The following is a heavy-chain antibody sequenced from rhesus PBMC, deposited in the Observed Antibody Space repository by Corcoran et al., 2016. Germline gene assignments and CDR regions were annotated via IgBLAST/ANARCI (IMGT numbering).Heavy chain of an antibody. J-gene: IGHJ4*01. CDR2: INGNTGTT. V-gene: IGHV4-80*01. CDR3: TREKAASIDY. Sequence: QVQLQESGPGLVKPSETLSLTCTVSCASLSSDWWSWVRPPPGKGLEWIGEINGNTGTTNYTPSLESRVTISKDASKKQFSLKLTSVTAADTAVYHCTREKAASIDYWGQGVLVTASS. D-gene: IGHD6-31*01. CDR1: CASLSSDW.